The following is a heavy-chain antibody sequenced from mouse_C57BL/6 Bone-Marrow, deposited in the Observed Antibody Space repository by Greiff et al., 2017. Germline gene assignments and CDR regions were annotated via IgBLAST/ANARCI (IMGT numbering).Heavy chain of an antibody. Sequence: EVQGVESGGDLVKPGGSLKLSCAASGFTFSSYGMSWVRQTPDKRLEWVATISSGGSYTYYPDSVKGRFTIARDNAKNTLYLQMSSLKSEDTAMYYCARRYYYGSSLGYFDVWGTGTTVTGSS. V-gene: IGHV5-6*01. J-gene: IGHJ1*03. D-gene: IGHD1-1*01. CDR1: GFTFSSYG. CDR3: ARRYYYGSSLGYFDV. CDR2: ISSGGSYT.